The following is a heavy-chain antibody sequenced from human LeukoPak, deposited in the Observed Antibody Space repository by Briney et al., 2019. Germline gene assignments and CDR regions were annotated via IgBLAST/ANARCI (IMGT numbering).Heavy chain of an antibody. Sequence: GGSLRLSCAASGFTFSNYDFHWLPHAAGKGLVWVSAFGVVGDPYYSSSVKGRFTIARESAKNSLYLQMNSLRDGDTAVYYCAREYCSGGNCAGGFYFDLWGRGTPVTVSS. CDR1: GFTFSNYD. V-gene: IGHV3-13*05. CDR3: AREYCSGGNCAGGFYFDL. J-gene: IGHJ2*01. CDR2: FGVVGDP. D-gene: IGHD2-15*01.